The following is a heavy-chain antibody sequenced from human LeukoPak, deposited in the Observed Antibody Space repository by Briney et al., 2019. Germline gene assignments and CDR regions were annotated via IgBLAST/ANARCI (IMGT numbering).Heavy chain of an antibody. D-gene: IGHD3-10*01. V-gene: IGHV1-46*01. Sequence: ASVKVSCKASGYTFTTYAMHWVRQAPGQRLEWMGIINPSGGSTSYAQKFQGRVTMTRDTSTSTVYMELSSLRSEDTAVYYCARDMVRGGRRPFDYWGQGTLVTVSS. CDR1: GYTFTTYA. J-gene: IGHJ4*02. CDR3: ARDMVRGGRRPFDY. CDR2: INPSGGST.